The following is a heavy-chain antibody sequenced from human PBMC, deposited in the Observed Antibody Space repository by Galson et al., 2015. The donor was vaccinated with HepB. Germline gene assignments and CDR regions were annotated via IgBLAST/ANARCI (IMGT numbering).Heavy chain of an antibody. D-gene: IGHD1-26*01. J-gene: IGHJ4*02. V-gene: IGHV3-23*01. Sequence: SLRLSCAASGFTFSTHAMSWVRQPPGKGLEWVSGMSGSGGSTFYEDSVQGRFTISRDNSKKMLFLQMTGLRDDDTAVYFCARSPPSHYHFDYWGPGTVVTVSS. CDR1: GFTFSTHA. CDR2: MSGSGGST. CDR3: ARSPPSHYHFDY.